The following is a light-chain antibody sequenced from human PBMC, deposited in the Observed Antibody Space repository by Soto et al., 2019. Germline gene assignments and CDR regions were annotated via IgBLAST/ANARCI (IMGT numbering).Light chain of an antibody. J-gene: IGKJ1*01. Sequence: DIQMTQSPSSLSASVGDKVTITCRASQGIDSYLNWYQQRPGKAPNLLLYAASRLQTGVPSRFSGCGSGTDFTLTINSLHPEDFANYYCQQSYTTPCTFGQGTKVEIK. CDR3: QQSYTTPCT. CDR2: AAS. CDR1: QGIDSY. V-gene: IGKV1-39*01.